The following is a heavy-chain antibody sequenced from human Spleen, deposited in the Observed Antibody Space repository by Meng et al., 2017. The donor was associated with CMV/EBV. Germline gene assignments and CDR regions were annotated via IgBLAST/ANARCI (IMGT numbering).Heavy chain of an antibody. D-gene: IGHD3-3*02. J-gene: IGHJ4*02. Sequence: ASVKVSCKASGYTFTSYGISWVRQAPGQGLEWMGWISAYNGNTNYAQKLQGSVTMTTDTSTSTAYMELRSLRSDDTAVYYCARQDLIFGVVSPGGLFDYWGQGTLVT. CDR3: ARQDLIFGVVSPGGLFDY. V-gene: IGHV1-18*01. CDR1: GYTFTSYG. CDR2: ISAYNGNT.